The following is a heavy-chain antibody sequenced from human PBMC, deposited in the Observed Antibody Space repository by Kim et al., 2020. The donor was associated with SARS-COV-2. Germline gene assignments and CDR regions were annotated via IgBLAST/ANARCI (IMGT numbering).Heavy chain of an antibody. D-gene: IGHD6-6*01. Sequence: VKGRFTISRDNAKNSLYLQMNSLRAEDTALYYCAKDSVGYSSTSNYYFDYWGQGTLVTVSS. J-gene: IGHJ4*02. V-gene: IGHV3-9*01. CDR3: AKDSVGYSSTSNYYFDY.